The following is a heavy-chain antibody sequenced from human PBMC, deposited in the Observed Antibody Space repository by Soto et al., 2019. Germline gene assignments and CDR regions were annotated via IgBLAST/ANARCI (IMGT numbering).Heavy chain of an antibody. CDR1: GFTFSSYP. V-gene: IGHV3-30-3*01. CDR3: AREYNWNYQGWTVY. D-gene: IGHD1-7*01. J-gene: IGHJ4*02. CDR2: ISYDGGNQ. Sequence: PGGALRLSWEASGFTFSSYPMHWVRQAPGKGLEWVTVISYDGGNQYYADSVKGRFTISRDNSKDTLYLQMHSLRSDDTAVYFCAREYNWNYQGWTVYWGLGTLVTASS.